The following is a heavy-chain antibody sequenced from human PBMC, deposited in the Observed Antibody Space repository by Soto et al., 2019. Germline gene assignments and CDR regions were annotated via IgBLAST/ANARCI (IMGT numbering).Heavy chain of an antibody. CDR1: GYTFTGYY. CDR3: ASGYCSSTSCYVFDY. Sequence: ASVKVSCKASGYTFTGYYMHWVRQAPGQGLEWMGWINPNSGGTNYAQKFQGRVTMTRDTSISTAYMELSGLRSDDTAVYYCASGYCSSTSCYVFDYWGQGTLVTVSS. J-gene: IGHJ4*02. CDR2: INPNSGGT. V-gene: IGHV1-2*02. D-gene: IGHD2-2*01.